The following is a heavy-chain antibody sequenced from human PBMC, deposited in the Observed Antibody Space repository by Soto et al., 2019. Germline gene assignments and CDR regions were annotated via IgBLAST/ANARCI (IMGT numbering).Heavy chain of an antibody. V-gene: IGHV3-74*01. J-gene: IGHJ2*01. CDR2: INSDGSTI. CDR1: GFTFSSYW. CDR3: AKALLSYFDL. Sequence: PGGSLRLSCAASGFTFSSYWMHWVRQAPGKGLVWVSRINSDGSTISYADSVKGRFTISRDNSKNTLYLQMDSLRAEDTAVYYCAKALLSYFDLWGRGTLVTVSS.